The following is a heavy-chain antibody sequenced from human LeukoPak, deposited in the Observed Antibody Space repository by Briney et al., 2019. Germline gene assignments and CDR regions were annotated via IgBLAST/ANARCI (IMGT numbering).Heavy chain of an antibody. V-gene: IGHV3-48*03. Sequence: PGGSLRLSCAASGFTFSSYEMNWVRQAPGKGLEWVSYIGSSGSTIYYADSVKGRFTISRDNAKNSLYLQMNSLRAEDTAVYYCARDSYVKAIDYWGQGTLVTVSS. D-gene: IGHD5-18*01. CDR3: ARDSYVKAIDY. J-gene: IGHJ4*02. CDR1: GFTFSSYE. CDR2: IGSSGSTI.